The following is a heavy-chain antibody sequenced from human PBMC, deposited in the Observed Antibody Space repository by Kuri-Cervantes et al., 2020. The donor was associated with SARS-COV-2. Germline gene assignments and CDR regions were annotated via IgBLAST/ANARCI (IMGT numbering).Heavy chain of an antibody. CDR3: VRDGDHWNFDY. CDR1: GFTFSGHW. J-gene: IGHJ4*02. D-gene: IGHD1-1*01. V-gene: IGHV3-74*01. Sequence: GGSPRLSCAASGFTFSGHWIHWVRQAPGKGLVWASRINPDGSYTNNADSVKGRFTLSRDNAKNMLFLQMNSLRAEDTAVYYCVRDGDHWNFDYWGQGTLVTVSS. CDR2: INPDGSYT.